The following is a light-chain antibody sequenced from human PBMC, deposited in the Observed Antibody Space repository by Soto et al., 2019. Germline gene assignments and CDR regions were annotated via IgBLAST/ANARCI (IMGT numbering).Light chain of an antibody. CDR3: QQLNIFPPLFT. CDR1: QGIRSY. Sequence: DIQLTQSPFFLSASVGDRVTITCRASQGIRSYLAWYQHRPGKAPELLIYGASTLRPGVASRFSGSGSGTEFTLTLSSLQPEDFATYFCQQLNIFPPLFTFGPGTKVDI. J-gene: IGKJ3*01. CDR2: GAS. V-gene: IGKV1-9*01.